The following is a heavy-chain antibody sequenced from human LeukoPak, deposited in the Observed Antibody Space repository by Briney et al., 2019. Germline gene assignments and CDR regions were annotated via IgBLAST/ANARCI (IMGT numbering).Heavy chain of an antibody. J-gene: IGHJ4*02. V-gene: IGHV3-21*01. Sequence: GGSLRLSCAASGFTFSSYSMNWVRQAPGKWLEWVSAITSSSSYIYYADSVKGRFTISRGNAKNSLYLQMNSLRADDTAVYYCARDLSGFLYGSGSYFDYWGQGTLVTVSS. CDR1: GFTFSSYS. D-gene: IGHD3-10*01. CDR3: ARDLSGFLYGSGSYFDY. CDR2: ITSSSSYI.